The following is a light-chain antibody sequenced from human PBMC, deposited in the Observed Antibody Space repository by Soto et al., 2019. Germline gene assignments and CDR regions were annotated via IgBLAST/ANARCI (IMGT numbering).Light chain of an antibody. J-gene: IGLJ1*01. CDR3: SSYKSRSTRV. V-gene: IGLV2-14*01. CDR1: SSDVGGYNY. Sequence: QSVLTQPASVSGSPGQSITISCTGTSSDVGGYNYVSWYQQHPGKAPKLMIYEVSNRPSGVSNRFSGSKSGNTASLTISGLQAEEEADYYCSSYKSRSTRVFGTGTKVTVL. CDR2: EVS.